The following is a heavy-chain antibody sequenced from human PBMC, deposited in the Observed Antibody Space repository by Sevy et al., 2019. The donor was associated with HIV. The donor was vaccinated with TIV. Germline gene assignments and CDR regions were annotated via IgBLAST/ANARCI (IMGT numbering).Heavy chain of an antibody. CDR2: INSDGSST. CDR1: GFTFSSYW. Sequence: GGSLRLSCAASGFTFSSYWMHWVRQAPGKGLVWVSRINSDGSSTSYADSVKGRFTISRDNAKNTLYLQMNSLRAEDTAVYYCARGGLKYSSSSGGDYYYYGMDVWGQGTTVTVS. CDR3: ARGGLKYSSSSGGDYYYYGMDV. D-gene: IGHD6-6*01. V-gene: IGHV3-74*01. J-gene: IGHJ6*02.